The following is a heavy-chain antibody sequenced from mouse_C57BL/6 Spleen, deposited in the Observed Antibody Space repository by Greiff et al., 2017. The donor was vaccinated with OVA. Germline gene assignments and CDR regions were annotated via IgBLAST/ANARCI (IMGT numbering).Heavy chain of an antibody. J-gene: IGHJ3*01. CDR2: ISDGGSYT. D-gene: IGHD2-4*01. CDR3: ARGKDYDGDAWFAY. V-gene: IGHV5-4*01. Sequence: EVELQESGGGLVKPGGSLKLSCAASGFTFSSYAMSLVLPTPATRLVWVATISDGGSYTYYPDNVKGRFTIPRDNSKNNLFLQMSHLKSEDTAMYYCARGKDYDGDAWFAYWGQGTLVTVSA. CDR1: GFTFSSYA.